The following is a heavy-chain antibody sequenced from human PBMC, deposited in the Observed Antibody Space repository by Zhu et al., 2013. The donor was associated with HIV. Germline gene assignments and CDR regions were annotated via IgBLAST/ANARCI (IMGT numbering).Heavy chain of an antibody. J-gene: IGHJ4*02. CDR2: VIPIFGTV. V-gene: IGHV1-69*06. Sequence: QVRLMQSGPEVKRPGSSIRVSCTASGGTFTHYAVNWVRQAPGQGFEWLGGVIPIFGTVTYAQKFQGRVTITADKSTYTAYVELNSLRSEDTAVYYCARGNRYCSGGSCYLDFWGQGTLVTVSS. CDR3: ARGNRYCSGGSCYLDF. D-gene: IGHD2-15*01. CDR1: GGTFTHYA.